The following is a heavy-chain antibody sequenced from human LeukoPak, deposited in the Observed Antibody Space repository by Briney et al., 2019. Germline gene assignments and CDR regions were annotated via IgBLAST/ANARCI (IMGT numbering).Heavy chain of an antibody. D-gene: IGHD2-21*01. CDR3: ARLASPPLNWFDP. Sequence: SETLSLTCAVYGGSFGGYYWSWIRQPPGKGLEWIGEINHSGSTNYNPSLKSRVTISVDTPKNQFSLKLSSVTAADTAVYYCARLASPPLNWFDPWGQGTLVTVSS. J-gene: IGHJ5*02. CDR2: INHSGST. CDR1: GGSFGGYY. V-gene: IGHV4-34*01.